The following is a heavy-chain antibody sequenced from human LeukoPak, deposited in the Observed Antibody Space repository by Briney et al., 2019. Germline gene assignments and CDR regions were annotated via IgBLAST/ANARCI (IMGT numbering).Heavy chain of an antibody. V-gene: IGHV4-34*01. D-gene: IGHD3-10*01. CDR3: ARAMVRGVADY. CDR1: GGSFSGYY. Sequence: PSETLSLTCAVYGGSFSGYYWSWIRQPPGKGLEWIGEINHSGSTNYNPSLKSRVTISVDTSKNQFSLKLSSVTAADTAVYYCARAMVRGVADYWGQGTLVTVSS. J-gene: IGHJ4*02. CDR2: INHSGST.